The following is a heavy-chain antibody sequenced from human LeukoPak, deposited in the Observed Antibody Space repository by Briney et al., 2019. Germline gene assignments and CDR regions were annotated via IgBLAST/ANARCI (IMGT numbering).Heavy chain of an antibody. V-gene: IGHV3-33*07. Sequence: GRSLRLSCAASGFSFSSYGMYWVRQAPGKGLEWVALIYNDGGLPNYLDSVRGRFTISRDNSKNTLYLQMDSLRVEDTAVYYCAQGHYVGNSEFLDNWLQGSLVIVSS. J-gene: IGHJ4*02. CDR3: AQGHYVGNSEFLDN. D-gene: IGHD4-23*01. CDR1: GFSFSSYG. CDR2: IYNDGGLP.